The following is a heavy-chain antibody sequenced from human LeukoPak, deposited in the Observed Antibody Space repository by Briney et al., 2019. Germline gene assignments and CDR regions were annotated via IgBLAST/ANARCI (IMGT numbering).Heavy chain of an antibody. V-gene: IGHV4-59*12. CDR1: GGSISGYY. CDR3: ARERGDGPYYYYGMDV. CDR2: VYYSGST. J-gene: IGHJ6*02. Sequence: PSETLPLTCTVSGGSISGYYWGWIRQPPGKGLEWIAYVYYSGSTNYNPSLKSRVAISVDTSKNQFSLKLSSVTAADTAVYYCARERGDGPYYYYGMDVWGQGTTVTVSS. D-gene: IGHD5-24*01.